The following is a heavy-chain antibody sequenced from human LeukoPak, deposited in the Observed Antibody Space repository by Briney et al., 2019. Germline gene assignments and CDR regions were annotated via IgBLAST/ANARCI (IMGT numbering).Heavy chain of an antibody. Sequence: GGSLRLSCAASGFTFSNYAMSWVRQAPGKGLDWVSGITSTGGTTYYADSVQGRFTISRDNSRNMLYLQMNSLRAVDTAVYYCAKDGRNSPLMWGQGTVVSVSS. CDR2: ITSTGGTT. V-gene: IGHV3-23*01. CDR1: GFTFSNYA. CDR3: AKDGRNSPLM. D-gene: IGHD2/OR15-2a*01. J-gene: IGHJ3*02.